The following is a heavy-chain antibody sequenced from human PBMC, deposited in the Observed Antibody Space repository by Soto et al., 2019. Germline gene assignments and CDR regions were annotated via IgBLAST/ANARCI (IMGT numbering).Heavy chain of an antibody. CDR1: GFTFSDYY. J-gene: IGHJ4*02. CDR3: AREIAVAGTHNFDY. V-gene: IGHV3-11*06. D-gene: IGHD6-19*01. CDR2: ISSSSSYT. Sequence: GGSLRLSCAASGFTFSDYYMSWIRQAPGKGLEWVSYISSSSSYTNYADSVKGRFTISRDNAKNSLYLQMNSLRAEDTAIHYCAREIAVAGTHNFDYWGQGTLVTVSS.